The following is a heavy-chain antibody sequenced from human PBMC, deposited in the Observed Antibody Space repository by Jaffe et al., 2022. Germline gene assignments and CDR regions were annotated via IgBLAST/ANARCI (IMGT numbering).Heavy chain of an antibody. CDR1: GFTFSSYA. J-gene: IGHJ3*02. D-gene: IGHD6-6*01. Sequence: EVQLLESGGGLVQPGGSLRLSCAASGFTFSSYAMSWVRQAPGKGLEWVSAISGSGGSTYYADSVKGRFTISRDNSKNTLYLQMNSLRAEDTAVYYCAKDVPREYSSWSGAFDIWGQGTMVTVSS. V-gene: IGHV3-23*01. CDR2: ISGSGGST. CDR3: AKDVPREYSSWSGAFDI.